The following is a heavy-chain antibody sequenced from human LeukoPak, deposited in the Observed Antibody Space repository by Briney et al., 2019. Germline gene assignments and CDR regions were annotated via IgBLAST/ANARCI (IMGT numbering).Heavy chain of an antibody. D-gene: IGHD2-2*01. CDR1: GFTFNNYG. J-gene: IGHJ4*02. V-gene: IGHV3-30*18. CDR3: AKGPLRGTAAAIDY. Sequence: GGSLRLSCAASGFTFNNYGMRWVRQAPGKGLEWVAVISYDGRNKHYPDSVKGRFTIYRDISTDTLWLQMDSLRTEDTAVYYCAKGPLRGTAAAIDYWGQGTLVTVSS. CDR2: ISYDGRNK.